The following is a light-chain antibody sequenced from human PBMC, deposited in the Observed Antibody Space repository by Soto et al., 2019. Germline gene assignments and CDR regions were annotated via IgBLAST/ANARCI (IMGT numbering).Light chain of an antibody. J-gene: IGKJ5*01. CDR1: QSVSSTY. CDR2: GAS. Sequence: EIVLTQSPGTLSLSPGERATFSCRASQSVSSTYLAWYQQKPGQAPRLLIYGASTRAAGIPDRFSGSGSGTDFTLTISRLEPEDFAVYYCQHYVSPPITFGQGTRLEIK. V-gene: IGKV3-20*01. CDR3: QHYVSPPIT.